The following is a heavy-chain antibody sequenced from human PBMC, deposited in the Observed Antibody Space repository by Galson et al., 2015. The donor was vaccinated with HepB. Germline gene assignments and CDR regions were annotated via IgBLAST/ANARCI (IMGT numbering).Heavy chain of an antibody. CDR3: AKPDRGGSYNPAYY. D-gene: IGHD1-26*01. V-gene: IGHV4-34*01. CDR2: INHSGST. CDR1: GGSFSGYY. J-gene: IGHJ4*02. Sequence: ETLSLTCAVYGGSFSGYYWSWIRQPPGKGLEWIGEINHSGSTNYNPSLKSRVTISVDTSKNQFSLKLSSVTAEDAAVYYCAKPDRGGSYNPAYYWGQGTLVTVSS.